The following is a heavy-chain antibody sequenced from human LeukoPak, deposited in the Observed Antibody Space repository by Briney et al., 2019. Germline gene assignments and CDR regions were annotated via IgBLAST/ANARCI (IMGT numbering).Heavy chain of an antibody. CDR3: ARDDYRDYFFPY. D-gene: IGHD4-17*01. J-gene: IGHJ4*02. Sequence: PGGSLRLSCAASGFTFSTYWMHWVRQAPGKGRVWVSGINSDESNTKYAASVKGRFTISRDNAKNTLYLQMNSLRAEDTAVYYCARDDYRDYFFPYWGQGTLVTVSS. CDR1: GFTFSTYW. V-gene: IGHV3-74*01. CDR2: INSDESNT.